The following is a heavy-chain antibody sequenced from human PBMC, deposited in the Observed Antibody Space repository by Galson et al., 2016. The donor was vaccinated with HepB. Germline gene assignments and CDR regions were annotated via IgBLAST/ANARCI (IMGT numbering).Heavy chain of an antibody. CDR3: ARHWDSTWYYFDY. CDR2: TYYRSKWYS. J-gene: IGHJ4*02. D-gene: IGHD1-7*01. Sequence: CAISGDSVSSENAGWNWIRQSPSRGLEWLGKTYYRSKWYSDYAPSVKSRISITADTSKNQFSLQFNSVTPEDTAVYYCARHWDSTWYYFDYWGQGALVTASA. V-gene: IGHV6-1*01. CDR1: GDSVSSENAG.